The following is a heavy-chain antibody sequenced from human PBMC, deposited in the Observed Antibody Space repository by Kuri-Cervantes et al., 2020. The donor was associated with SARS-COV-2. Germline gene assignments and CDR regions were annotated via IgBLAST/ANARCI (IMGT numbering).Heavy chain of an antibody. CDR1: GFTVSSNY. Sequence: GGSLRLSCAASGFTVSSNYMTWVRQAPGKGLEWVSVIYSGGSTYYADSVKGRFTISRDNSKNTLYLQMNSLRAEDTAVYYCARDGLSSGGAGYDAFDIWGQGTMVTVSS. CDR3: ARDGLSSGGAGYDAFDI. J-gene: IGHJ3*02. CDR2: IYSGGST. V-gene: IGHV3-53*01. D-gene: IGHD1-26*01.